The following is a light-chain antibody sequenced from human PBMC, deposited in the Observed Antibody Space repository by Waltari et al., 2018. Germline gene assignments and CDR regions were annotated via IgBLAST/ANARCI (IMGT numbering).Light chain of an antibody. J-gene: IGLJ3*02. CDR3: CSFAGSYSWV. V-gene: IGLV2-11*01. Sequence: QSALTQPRSVSGSPGQSVTISCTGTNSDVGGYNYVSWYHQHPGKAPKLMIYDVSKRPSGVPDRFSGSKSGNTASLTISGLQAEDEADYYCCSFAGSYSWVFGGGTQLTVL. CDR1: NSDVGGYNY. CDR2: DVS.